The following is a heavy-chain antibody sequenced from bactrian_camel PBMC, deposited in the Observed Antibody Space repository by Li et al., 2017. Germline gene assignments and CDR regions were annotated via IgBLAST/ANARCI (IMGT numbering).Heavy chain of an antibody. Sequence: HVQLVESGGGSVQPGGSLRLSCVLSGDTFSTYYMAWFRNEREAVAAIDIGGAATYTHSVKGRFTISQDNAKTTMSLQMNILKPEDTATYYCKAEDKYQLRGFCPPLWGQGTQVTVS. CDR3: KAEDKYQLRGFCPPL. J-gene: IGHJ4*01. CDR2: IDIGGAA. CDR1: GDTFSTYY. V-gene: IGHV3S53*01.